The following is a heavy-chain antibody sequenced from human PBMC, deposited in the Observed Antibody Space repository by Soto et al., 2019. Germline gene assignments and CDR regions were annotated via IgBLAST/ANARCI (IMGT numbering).Heavy chain of an antibody. V-gene: IGHV1-69*06. CDR2: VIPIFRTA. Sequence: QVQLVQSGAEVKKPRSSLKVSCTASGGTFSSYVISWVRQVPGPGLELMGGVIPIFRTANYAQKFQGRGPITADKSTSTAYMELSSLRSEDTAVYDCARDRSGRYFRVGFDYWGQGTMVTVSS. CDR1: GGTFSSYV. CDR3: ARDRSGRYFRVGFDY. D-gene: IGHD3-9*01. J-gene: IGHJ4*02.